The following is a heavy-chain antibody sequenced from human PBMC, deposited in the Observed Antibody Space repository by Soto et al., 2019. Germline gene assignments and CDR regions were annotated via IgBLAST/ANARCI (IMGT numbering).Heavy chain of an antibody. CDR2: ISYDGSNK. V-gene: IGHV3-30*18. CDR3: AKARIVLMVYATEFDY. D-gene: IGHD2-8*01. CDR1: GFTFSSYG. J-gene: IGHJ4*02. Sequence: QVQLVESGGGVVQPGRSLRLSCAASGFTFSSYGMHWVRQAPGKGLEWVAVISYDGSNKYYADSVKGRFTISRDNSKNTLYLQMNSLRAEDTAVYYCAKARIVLMVYATEFDYWGQGTLVTVSS.